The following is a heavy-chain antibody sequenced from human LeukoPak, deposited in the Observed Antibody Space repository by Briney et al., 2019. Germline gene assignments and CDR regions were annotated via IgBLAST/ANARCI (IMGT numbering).Heavy chain of an antibody. V-gene: IGHV3-21*01. CDR1: GSTLSGYT. CDR3: VRIPNSANFPNWFDP. CDR2: ISSSSTYI. Sequence: GGSLRLSCAASGSTLSGYTMNWVRQAPGKGLEWVSSISSSSTYIYYADSVKGRFTISRDNAKNSLYLQMNSLRAEDTAVYYCVRIPNSANFPNWFDPWGQGTLVTVSS. D-gene: IGHD2/OR15-2a*01. J-gene: IGHJ5*02.